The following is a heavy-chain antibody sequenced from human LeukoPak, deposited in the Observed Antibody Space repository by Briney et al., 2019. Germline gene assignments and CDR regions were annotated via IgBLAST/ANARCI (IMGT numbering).Heavy chain of an antibody. CDR3: ASEGRYYGSGSYYRYYYYMDV. J-gene: IGHJ6*03. V-gene: IGHV1-2*02. CDR1: AYTFTVYY. Sequence: ASVTVSFTASAYTFTVYYMHWVRQAPGQGLEWMGWINPNSGGTNYAQKFQGRVTMTRDTSISTAYMELSRLRSDDTAVYYCASEGRYYGSGSYYRYYYYMDVWGKGTTVTISS. CDR2: INPNSGGT. D-gene: IGHD3-10*01.